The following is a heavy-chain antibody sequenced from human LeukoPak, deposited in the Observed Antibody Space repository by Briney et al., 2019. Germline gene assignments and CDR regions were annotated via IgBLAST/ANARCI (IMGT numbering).Heavy chain of an antibody. J-gene: IGHJ4*02. Sequence: SETLSLTCAVYGGSFSGYYWSWIRQPPGKGLEWIGEINHSGSTNYNPSLKSRVTISVDTSKNQFSLKLSSVTAADTAVYYCARGGRLLWFGELLDGAFGYWGQGTLVTVSS. CDR3: ARGGRLLWFGELLDGAFGY. CDR1: GGSFSGYY. D-gene: IGHD3-10*01. CDR2: INHSGST. V-gene: IGHV4-34*01.